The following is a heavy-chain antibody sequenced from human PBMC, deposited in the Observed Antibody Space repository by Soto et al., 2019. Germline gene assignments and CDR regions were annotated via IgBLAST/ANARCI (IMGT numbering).Heavy chain of an antibody. Sequence: PSETLSLTCTVSGGSISSGDYYWSWIRQPPGKGLEWIGYIYYSGSTYYNPSLKSRVTISVDTSKNQFSLKLSSVTAADTAVYYCARDFRTYYDILTGSFPPETHWFAPWGQGTLVTVSS. D-gene: IGHD3-9*01. CDR1: GGSISSGDYY. V-gene: IGHV4-30-4*01. CDR3: ARDFRTYYDILTGSFPPETHWFAP. CDR2: IYYSGST. J-gene: IGHJ5*02.